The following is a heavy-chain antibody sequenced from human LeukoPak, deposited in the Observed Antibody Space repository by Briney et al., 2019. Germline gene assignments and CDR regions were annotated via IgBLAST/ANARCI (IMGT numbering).Heavy chain of an antibody. CDR2: IYYSGIT. Sequence: SETLSLTCTVSGGSISSSYWSWIRQPPGKGLEWIGYIYYSGITNYNPSLKSRVTISLDTSKNQFSLKLNSVTAADTAVYYCARASGAFDYWGQGALVTVSS. J-gene: IGHJ4*02. CDR1: GGSISSSY. CDR3: ARASGAFDY. V-gene: IGHV4-59*01.